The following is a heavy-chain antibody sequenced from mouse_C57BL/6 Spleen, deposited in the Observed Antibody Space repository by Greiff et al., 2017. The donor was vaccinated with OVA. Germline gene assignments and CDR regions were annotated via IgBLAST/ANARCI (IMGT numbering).Heavy chain of an antibody. CDR2: INYDGSST. D-gene: IGHD4-1*01. CDR1: GFTFSDYY. J-gene: IGHJ2*01. CDR3: ARDLGLGYFDY. Sequence: EVKLMESEGGLVQPGSSMKLSCTASGFTFSDYYMAWVRQVPEKGLEWVANINYDGSSTYYLDSLKSRFIISKDNAKNILYLQMSSLKSEDTATYYCARDLGLGYFDYWGQGTTLTVSS. V-gene: IGHV5-16*01.